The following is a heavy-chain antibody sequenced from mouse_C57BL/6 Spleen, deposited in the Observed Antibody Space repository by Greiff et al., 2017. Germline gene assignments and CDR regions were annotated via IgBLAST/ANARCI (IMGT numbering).Heavy chain of an antibody. CDR2: IHPNSGST. CDR3: ARSDYGSSYVAY. D-gene: IGHD1-1*01. V-gene: IGHV1-64*01. CDR1: GYTFTSYW. Sequence: QVQLKQPGAELVKPGASVKLSCKASGYTFTSYWMHWVKQRPGQGLEWIGMIHPNSGSTNYNEKFKSKATLTVDKSSSTAYMQLSSLTSEDSAVYYCARSDYGSSYVAYWGQGTLVTVSA. J-gene: IGHJ3*01.